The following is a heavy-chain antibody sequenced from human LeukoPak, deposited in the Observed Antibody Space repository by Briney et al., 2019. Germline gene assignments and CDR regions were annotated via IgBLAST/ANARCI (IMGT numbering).Heavy chain of an antibody. Sequence: SGTLSLTRAVSVVSITNTNSWNWARQPPGKGLEWSGEDYHSGSTNYNPSLKSRVTMSVDKSKNQPYLKVSSVTAADTAVDYCARGCSGGSCHGNNAFDLWGQGTMVTVSS. CDR3: ARGCSGGSCHGNNAFDL. D-gene: IGHD2-15*01. V-gene: IGHV4-4*02. J-gene: IGHJ3*01. CDR2: DYHSGST. CDR1: VVSITNTNS.